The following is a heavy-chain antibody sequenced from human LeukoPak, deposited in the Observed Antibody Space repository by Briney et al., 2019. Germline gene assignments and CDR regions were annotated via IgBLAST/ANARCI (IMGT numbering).Heavy chain of an antibody. CDR1: GFIFSNYG. D-gene: IGHD6-25*01. J-gene: IGHJ1*01. V-gene: IGHV3-30*18. CDR2: ISHDGRTE. CDR3: AKEPTPYSSGWYFQH. Sequence: GGSLRLSCAASGFIFSNYGMHWVRQAPGKGLEWVAVISHDGRTEFYADSVKGRFTISRDNSKNTLDLQMFRLRAEDTAVYYCAKEPTPYSSGWYFQHWGQGTLVTVSS.